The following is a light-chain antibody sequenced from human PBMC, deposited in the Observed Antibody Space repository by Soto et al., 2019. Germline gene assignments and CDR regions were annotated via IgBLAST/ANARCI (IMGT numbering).Light chain of an antibody. CDR1: SSNIGSYYD. CDR3: PARDSRLRQVV. J-gene: IGLJ2*01. CDR2: GDN. Sequence: QSVLTQPPSVSGALGQRVTIPCTGSSSNIGSYYDVPWYQQLPATVPKLLIYGDNNRPPGVPDRFSGPKSGTSASLASAGLQAADEAEYCCPARDSRLRQVVFGGGAKLTVL. V-gene: IGLV1-40*01.